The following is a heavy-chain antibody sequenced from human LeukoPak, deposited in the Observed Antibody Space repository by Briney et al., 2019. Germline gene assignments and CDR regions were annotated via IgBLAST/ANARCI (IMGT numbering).Heavy chain of an antibody. D-gene: IGHD3-10*01. V-gene: IGHV3-30*18. CDR1: GFTFSSYG. Sequence: GRSLRLSCAASGFTFSSYGMHWVRQAPGKGLEWVAVISYDGSNKYYADSVKGRFTISRDNSKNTLYLQMNSLRAEDTAVYYCAKDRTHYYGSGSYFDYWGQGTLVTVSS. J-gene: IGHJ4*02. CDR2: ISYDGSNK. CDR3: AKDRTHYYGSGSYFDY.